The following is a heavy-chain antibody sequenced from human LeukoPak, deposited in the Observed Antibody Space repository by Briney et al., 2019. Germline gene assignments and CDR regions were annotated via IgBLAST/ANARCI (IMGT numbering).Heavy chain of an antibody. CDR1: GYSFSSYW. CDR3: ARDVGGAGSF. D-gene: IGHD3-10*01. CDR2: IDNYGRTT. V-gene: IGHV3-74*01. Sequence: GGSLRPSCAASGYSFSSYWMHWVRQVPGKGLVWVSRIDNYGRTTDYADSVKGRFTISRDNVQNTLYLQMNSLNAEDTAVYYCARDVGGAGSFWGQGTLVTVSS. J-gene: IGHJ4*02.